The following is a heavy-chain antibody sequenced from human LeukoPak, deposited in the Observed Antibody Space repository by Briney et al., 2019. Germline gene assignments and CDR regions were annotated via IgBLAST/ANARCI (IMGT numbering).Heavy chain of an antibody. CDR2: INTSGST. CDR3: ARDGPTYYYGSGSPRWFDP. Sequence: NPSETLSLTCTVSGGSISSYYWSWIRQPAGKGLEWIGRINTSGSTNYNPSLKSRVTMSVDTSKNQFSLKLSSVTAADTAVYYCARDGPTYYYGSGSPRWFDPWGQGTLVTVSS. D-gene: IGHD3-10*01. J-gene: IGHJ5*02. CDR1: GGSISSYY. V-gene: IGHV4-4*07.